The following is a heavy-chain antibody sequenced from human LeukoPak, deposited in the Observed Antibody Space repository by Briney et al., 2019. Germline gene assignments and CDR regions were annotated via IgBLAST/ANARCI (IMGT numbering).Heavy chain of an antibody. J-gene: IGHJ6*02. CDR2: IKQDGSDK. CDR3: ARESGVLLLWFGESYYGMDV. CDR1: GFTFTKYW. D-gene: IGHD3-10*01. V-gene: IGHV3-7*01. Sequence: PGDSLRLSCAASGFTFTKYWMTWVRQAPGKGLEWAGNIKQDGSDKNYMDSVKGRFTISRDNAKNSLYLQMNSLRAEDTAVYYCARESGVLLLWFGESYYGMDVWGQGTTVTVSS.